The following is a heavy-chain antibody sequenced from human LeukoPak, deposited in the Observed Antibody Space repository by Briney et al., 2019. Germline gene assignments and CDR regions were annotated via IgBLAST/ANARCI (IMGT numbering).Heavy chain of an antibody. V-gene: IGHV3-21*01. Sequence: PGGSLRLSCAASGFTFKNYRMNWVRQAPGKGLEWVSSISSSSSYIYYADSVKGRFTISRDNAKNSLYLQMNSLRAEDTAVYYCARGVYCSSTSCYSYYYYMDVWGKGTTVTVSS. CDR2: ISSSSSYI. CDR1: GFTFKNYR. CDR3: ARGVYCSSTSCYSYYYYMDV. D-gene: IGHD2-2*01. J-gene: IGHJ6*03.